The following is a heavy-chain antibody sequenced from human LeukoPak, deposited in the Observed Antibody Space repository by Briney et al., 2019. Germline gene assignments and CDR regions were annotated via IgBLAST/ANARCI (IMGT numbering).Heavy chain of an antibody. CDR2: LSYDGGIK. CDR3: ARSRYCIGGTCYSNYYYYFMDV. Sequence: GRSLRLSCAASGFTFSSYAMHWVRQAPGKGLEWVAVLSYDGGIKYYADSVKGRFTFSRDNSENTLSRQMNSLSAEDTALYYCARSRYCIGGTCYSNYYYYFMDVWGKGTSVTVSS. CDR1: GFTFSSYA. D-gene: IGHD2-15*01. J-gene: IGHJ6*03. V-gene: IGHV3-30*04.